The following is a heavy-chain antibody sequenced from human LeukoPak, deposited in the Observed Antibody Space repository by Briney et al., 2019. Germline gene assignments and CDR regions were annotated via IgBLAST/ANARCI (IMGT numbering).Heavy chain of an antibody. V-gene: IGHV4-34*01. Sequence: SETLSLTCAAYGGSFSGYYWSWLRQPPGKRLEWIGEINHSGSTNYNPSLKSRVTISVDTSKNQFSLKLSSVTAADTAVYYCARGRARRYYYDSSGYYFDYWGQGTLVTVSS. J-gene: IGHJ4*02. D-gene: IGHD3-22*01. CDR2: INHSGST. CDR1: GGSFSGYY. CDR3: ARGRARRYYYDSSGYYFDY.